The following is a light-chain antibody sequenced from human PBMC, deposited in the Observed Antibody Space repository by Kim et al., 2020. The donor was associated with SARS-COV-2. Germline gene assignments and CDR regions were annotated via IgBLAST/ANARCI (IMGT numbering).Light chain of an antibody. J-gene: IGKJ4*01. CDR1: QSIGTR. CDR2: GAS. CDR3: QQSYSTPWLT. Sequence: DIQMTQSPSSLAASVGDRVTIACRASQSIGTRLNWYQQRPGKAPKLLIYGASTLQSGVPSRFCGTGSGTDFTLTISSLQPEDFATYYCQQSYSTPWLTFGGGTKVDIK. V-gene: IGKV1-39*01.